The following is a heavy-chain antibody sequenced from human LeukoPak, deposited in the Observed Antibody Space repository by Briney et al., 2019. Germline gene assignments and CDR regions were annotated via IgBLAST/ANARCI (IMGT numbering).Heavy chain of an antibody. D-gene: IGHD1-26*01. J-gene: IGHJ4*02. V-gene: IGHV4-39*07. Sequence: KPSETLSLTCTVSGGSISSSSYYWGWIRQPPGKGLEWIGSIYYSGSTYYNPSLKSRVTISVDTSKNQFSLKPSSVTAADTAVYYCARVRGSYTYYFDYWGQGTLVTVSS. CDR3: ARVRGSYTYYFDY. CDR2: IYYSGST. CDR1: GGSISSSSYY.